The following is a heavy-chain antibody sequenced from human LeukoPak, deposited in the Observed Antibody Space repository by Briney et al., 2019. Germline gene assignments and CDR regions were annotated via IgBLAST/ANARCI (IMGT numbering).Heavy chain of an antibody. J-gene: IGHJ4*02. CDR3: ARGVVGATTGAYSFDY. Sequence: QAPGQGLEXMGGXIPIFGTANYAQKFQGRVTIIADESTSTAYMELSSLRSEDTAVYYCARGVVGATTGAYSFDYWGRGTLVTVSS. CDR2: XIPIFGTA. D-gene: IGHD1-26*01. V-gene: IGHV1-69*01.